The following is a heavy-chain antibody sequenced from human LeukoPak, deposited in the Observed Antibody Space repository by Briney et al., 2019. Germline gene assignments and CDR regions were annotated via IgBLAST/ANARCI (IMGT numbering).Heavy chain of an antibody. Sequence: SETLSLTCTVSGYSISSGYYWGWIRRPPGKGREGIGIIYHSGSTYYNPSLKSRVTISVDTSKNPFSLKLSSVTAADTAVYYCARGGGSGSYYGVEYYWGQGTLVTVSS. CDR3: ARGGGSGSYYGVEYY. D-gene: IGHD3-10*01. CDR1: GYSISSGYY. CDR2: IYHSGST. J-gene: IGHJ4*02. V-gene: IGHV4-38-2*02.